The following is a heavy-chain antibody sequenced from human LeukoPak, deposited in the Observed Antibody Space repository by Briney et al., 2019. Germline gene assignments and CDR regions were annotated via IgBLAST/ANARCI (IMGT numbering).Heavy chain of an antibody. CDR1: GFTISTHG. D-gene: IGHD1-26*01. CDR2: IHYAGSNK. Sequence: PGGSLRLSCAASGFTISTHGMHWVRQAPGKGLEWVTFIHYAGSNKYYADSVKGRFTISRDNSKNTLYLEMNSLRAEDTAVYYCANDASGSYYFDYWGQGTLVTVSS. V-gene: IGHV3-30*02. CDR3: ANDASGSYYFDY. J-gene: IGHJ4*02.